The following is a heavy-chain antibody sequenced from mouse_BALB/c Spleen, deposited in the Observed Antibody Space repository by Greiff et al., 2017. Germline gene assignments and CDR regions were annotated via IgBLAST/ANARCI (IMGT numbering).Heavy chain of an antibody. CDR2: IDPENGDT. V-gene: IGHV14-4*02. J-gene: IGHJ3*01. CDR1: GFNIKDYY. D-gene: IGHD1-2*01. Sequence: DVQLQESGAELVRSGASVKLSCTASGFNIKDYYMHWVKQRPEQGLEWIGWIDPENGDTEYAPKFQGKATMTADTSSNTAYLQLSSLTSEDTAVYYCTHYYGPFAYWGQGTLVTVSA. CDR3: THYYGPFAY.